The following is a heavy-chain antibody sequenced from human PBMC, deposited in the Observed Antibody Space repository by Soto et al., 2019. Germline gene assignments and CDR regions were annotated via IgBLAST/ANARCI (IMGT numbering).Heavy chain of an antibody. CDR2: IWYDGSNK. D-gene: IGHD3-3*01. CDR3: ARDSTYYDFWSGHTRTYGMDV. Sequence: HPGGSLRLSCAASGFTFSSYGMHWVRQAPGKGLEWVAVIWYDGSNKYYADSVKGRFTISRDNSKNTLYLQMNSLRAEDTAVYYCARDSTYYDFWSGHTRTYGMDVWGQGTTVTVSS. V-gene: IGHV3-33*01. CDR1: GFTFSSYG. J-gene: IGHJ6*02.